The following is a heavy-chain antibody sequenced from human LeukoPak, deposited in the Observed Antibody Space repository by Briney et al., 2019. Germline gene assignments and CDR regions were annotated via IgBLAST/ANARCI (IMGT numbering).Heavy chain of an antibody. D-gene: IGHD6-19*01. Sequence: GGSLRLSCTASGFTFSNAWVTRVRQAPGKGLEWVSVIYNGGNTYYADSVKGRFTISRDNSKNTLYLQMNSLRADDTAVYYCAKIASDSRGWYHFDYWGQGTPVTVSS. J-gene: IGHJ4*02. CDR2: IYNGGNT. CDR1: GFTFSNAW. V-gene: IGHV3-53*01. CDR3: AKIASDSRGWYHFDY.